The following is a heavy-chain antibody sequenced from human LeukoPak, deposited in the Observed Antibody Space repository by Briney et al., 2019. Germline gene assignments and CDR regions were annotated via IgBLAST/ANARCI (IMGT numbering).Heavy chain of an antibody. CDR1: GYTFISYA. D-gene: IGHD3-10*01. Sequence: ASVKVSCKASGYTFISYAMHWVRQAPGQRLEWMGWINAGNGNTKYSQKFQGRVTITRDTSASTAYMELSSQRSEDTAVYYCARALWFGEPRYYGMDVWGQGTTVTVSS. CDR2: INAGNGNT. CDR3: ARALWFGEPRYYGMDV. J-gene: IGHJ6*02. V-gene: IGHV1-3*01.